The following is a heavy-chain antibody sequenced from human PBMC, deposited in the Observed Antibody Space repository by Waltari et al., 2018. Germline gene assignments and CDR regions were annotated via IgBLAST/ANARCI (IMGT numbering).Heavy chain of an antibody. CDR3: ARGSVYSASYFYFDR. CDR2: IYYTGTT. CDR1: AGSIRSDY. V-gene: IGHV4-59*01. D-gene: IGHD1-26*01. Sequence: QVQLQESGPGLVMPSETLSLTCTVSAGSIRSDYWTWIRQPPGKGLEWIGSIYYTGTTTYNPSLKGRATLSLDTSKKHFSLYLNSVTAADAAVYYCARGSVYSASYFYFDRWGQGTLVTVSS. J-gene: IGHJ4*02.